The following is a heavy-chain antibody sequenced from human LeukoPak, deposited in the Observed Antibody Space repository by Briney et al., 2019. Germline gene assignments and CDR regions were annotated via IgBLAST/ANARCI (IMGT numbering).Heavy chain of an antibody. CDR1: GGFIRSSSYH. Sequence: SETLSLTCTVSGGFIRSSSYHWGWLRPPPGKAREWIASIYYSGTSYYNPSLRSRVTISVDTSKNQFSLKLNSVTAADTAVYYCAGEYSSSPGYWGQGALVSVSS. V-gene: IGHV4-39*07. D-gene: IGHD3-22*01. CDR2: IYYSGTS. J-gene: IGHJ4*02. CDR3: AGEYSSSPGY.